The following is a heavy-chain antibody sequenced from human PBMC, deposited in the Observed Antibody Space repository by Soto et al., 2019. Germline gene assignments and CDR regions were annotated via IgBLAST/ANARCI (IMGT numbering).Heavy chain of an antibody. Sequence: QVQLQESGPGLVKPSGTLSLTCAVSGGSISSSNWWSWVRQPPGKGLDWIGEIYHSGSTNYNPSLKSRVTISVDKSKNQFSLKLSSVTAADTAVYYCARVHDYGDYVPGPNWFDPWGQGTLVTVSS. CDR2: IYHSGST. V-gene: IGHV4-4*02. CDR3: ARVHDYGDYVPGPNWFDP. D-gene: IGHD4-17*01. J-gene: IGHJ5*02. CDR1: GGSISSSNW.